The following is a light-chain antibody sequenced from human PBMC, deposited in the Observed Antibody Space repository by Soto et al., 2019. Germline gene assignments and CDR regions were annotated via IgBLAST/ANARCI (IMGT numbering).Light chain of an antibody. CDR3: ASITTKNFV. CDR2: DVS. J-gene: IGLJ1*01. CDR1: SSDVGRYSY. Sequence: QSVLTQPRSVSGSPGQSVSISCTGTSSDVGRYSYVSWYQQHPGKAPKLMIYDVSERPSGVPDRFSGSKSGNTASLTISGLQAEDEADYYCASITTKNFVFGSGTKV. V-gene: IGLV2-11*01.